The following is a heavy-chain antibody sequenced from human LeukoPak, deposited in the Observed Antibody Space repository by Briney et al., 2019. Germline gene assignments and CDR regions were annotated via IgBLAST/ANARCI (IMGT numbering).Heavy chain of an antibody. CDR2: ISSSSSTI. D-gene: IGHD1-26*01. Sequence: GGSLRLSCAASGFTFSSYSLNWVRQAPGKGLEWVSYISSSSSTIYYADSVKGRFTISRDNAKNSLYLQMNSLRAEDTAVYYCARDWSGSYYYYYYMDVWGKGTTVTVSS. CDR3: ARDWSGSYYYYYYMDV. CDR1: GFTFSSYS. V-gene: IGHV3-48*01. J-gene: IGHJ6*03.